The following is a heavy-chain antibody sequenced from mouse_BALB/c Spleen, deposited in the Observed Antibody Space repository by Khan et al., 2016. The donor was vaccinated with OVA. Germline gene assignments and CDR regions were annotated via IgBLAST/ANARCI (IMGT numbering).Heavy chain of an antibody. V-gene: IGHV5-6*01. D-gene: IGHD4-1*01. CDR3: ASHLTGSFAY. CDR1: GFTFSSYS. Sequence: EVELVESGGDLVKPGGSLKLSCAASGFTFSSYSMSWVRQTPDKRLEWVATISSDGDYTYYPDSVKGRFTISRDNAKKTLYLQMSSLKSEDTAMYYCASHLTGSFAYWGQGTLVTVSA. CDR2: ISSDGDYT. J-gene: IGHJ3*01.